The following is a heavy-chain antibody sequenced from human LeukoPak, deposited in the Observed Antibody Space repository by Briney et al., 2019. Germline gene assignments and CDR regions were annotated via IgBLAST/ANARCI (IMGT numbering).Heavy chain of an antibody. J-gene: IGHJ6*02. CDR2: ISGSGGST. CDR1: GFTFSSYA. D-gene: IGHD2-2*01. Sequence: GGSLRLSCAASGFTFSSYALTWVRQAPGKGLEWVSGISGSGGSTYYADSVKGRFTISRDNAKNSLYLQMNSLRAEDTAVYYCARDMPYYGMDVWGQGTTVTVSS. CDR3: ARDMPYYGMDV. V-gene: IGHV3-23*01.